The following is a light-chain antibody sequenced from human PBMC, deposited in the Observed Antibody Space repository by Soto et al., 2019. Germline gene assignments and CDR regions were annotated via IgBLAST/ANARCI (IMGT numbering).Light chain of an antibody. CDR2: GAS. J-gene: IGKJ2*01. Sequence: EIVMTQSPATLSVSPGERATLSCRASQSISSNLAWYQRRPGQAPRLLIYGASARATGIPARFSGSESGTEFPLTISSLQSEDFAVSYCQQYNNWRPYTFGQGTKVEIK. CDR3: QQYNNWRPYT. V-gene: IGKV3-15*01. CDR1: QSISSN.